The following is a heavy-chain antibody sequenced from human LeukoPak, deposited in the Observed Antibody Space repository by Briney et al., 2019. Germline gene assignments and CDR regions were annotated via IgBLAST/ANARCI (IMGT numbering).Heavy chain of an antibody. V-gene: IGHV3-48*01. J-gene: IGHJ4*02. CDR1: GFPLSSYS. CDR3: VRVKGSYFDY. D-gene: IGHD2-15*01. CDR2: ISSSGSAI. Sequence: PGGSLRLSCAASGFPLSSYSINWVRQAPGKGLEWVAYISSSGSAIYYVVSVKGRFTVSRDNAKNSLFLQMNSPRAEDTAVYYCVRVKGSYFDYWGQGALVTVSS.